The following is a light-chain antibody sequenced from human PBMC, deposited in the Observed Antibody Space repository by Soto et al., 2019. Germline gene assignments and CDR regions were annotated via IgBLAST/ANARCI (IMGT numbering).Light chain of an antibody. J-gene: IGLJ1*01. CDR1: SSDVGGYNY. V-gene: IGLV2-14*01. CDR2: DVS. CDR3: SSYTSSITL. Sequence: SALTQPASVSGSPGQSITISCTGTSSDVGGYNYVSWYQQHPGKAPKLMIYDVSNRPSGVSNRFSGSKSGNTASLTISGLQAEDEADYYCSSYTSSITLFGTGTKVTVL.